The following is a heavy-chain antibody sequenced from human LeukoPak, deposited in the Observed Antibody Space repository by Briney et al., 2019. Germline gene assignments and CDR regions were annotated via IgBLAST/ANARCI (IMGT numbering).Heavy chain of an antibody. CDR1: GYSFTSYW. J-gene: IGHJ4*02. Sequence: GESLKISCKGSGYSFTSYWIGWVRQMPGKGLEWMGIIYPGDSDTKYSPSFQGHVTISADKSISTAYLQWSSLKASDSAMYYCARQVTTVTSFDSWGQGTLVTVSS. CDR3: ARQVTTVTSFDS. V-gene: IGHV5-51*01. CDR2: IYPGDSDT. D-gene: IGHD4-17*01.